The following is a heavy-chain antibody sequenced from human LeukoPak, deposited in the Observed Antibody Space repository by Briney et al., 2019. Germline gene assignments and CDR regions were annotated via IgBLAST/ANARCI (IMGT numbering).Heavy chain of an antibody. CDR2: IYTSGST. V-gene: IGHV4-4*07. D-gene: IGHD4-23*01. Sequence: SETLSLTCTISGGSVSDYYWSWIRQPAGKGLEWIGRIYTSGSTNYNPSLKSRVTISGDTSKNQFSLKLSSVTAADTAMYYCARVSRGNSVGGDYWGQGTLVTVSS. CDR3: ARVSRGNSVGGDY. CDR1: GGSVSDYY. J-gene: IGHJ4*02.